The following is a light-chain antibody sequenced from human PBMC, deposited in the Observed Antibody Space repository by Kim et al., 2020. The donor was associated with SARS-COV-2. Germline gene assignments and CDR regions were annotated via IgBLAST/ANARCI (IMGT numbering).Light chain of an antibody. V-gene: IGLV2-23*02. J-gene: IGLJ2*01. CDR1: SSDVGNYNL. CDR2: EVS. Sequence: QSVVTQPASVSGSPGQPITISCTGTSSDVGNYNLVSWYQQYPGKAPKLMIYEVSKRPSGVSNRFSGSKSGNTASLTISGLQAEDEADYYCCSYAGSSTFVVFGGGTQLTVL. CDR3: CSYAGSSTFVV.